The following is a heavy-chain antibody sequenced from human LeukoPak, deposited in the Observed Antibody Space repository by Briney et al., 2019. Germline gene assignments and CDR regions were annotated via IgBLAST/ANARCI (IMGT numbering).Heavy chain of an antibody. V-gene: IGHV1-69*05. CDR3: ASGTTDIVVVPATLRNYYFDY. CDR1: GGTFSSYE. Sequence: ASVKVSCKASGGTFSSYEISWVRQAPGQGLEWMGGIIPVFGTAKYAQKFQGRVTITTDKSTSTAYMELSSLRSEDTAVYYCASGTTDIVVVPATLRNYYFDYWGQGTLVTVSS. D-gene: IGHD2-2*01. J-gene: IGHJ4*02. CDR2: IIPVFGTA.